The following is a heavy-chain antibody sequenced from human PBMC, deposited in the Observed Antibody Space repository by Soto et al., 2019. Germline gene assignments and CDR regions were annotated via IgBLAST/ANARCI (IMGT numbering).Heavy chain of an antibody. Sequence: PSETLSLTCAVSGGSISSRNWWSWVRQPPGKGLEWIGEIFQSGSTNYNPSLKSRVSISVDRSKNQFSLELTSVTAADTAVYYCARVPYDYYANDVWGQGTTVTVSS. CDR3: ARVPYDYYANDV. J-gene: IGHJ6*01. CDR2: IFQSGST. V-gene: IGHV4-4*02. CDR1: GGSISSRNW. D-gene: IGHD2-2*01.